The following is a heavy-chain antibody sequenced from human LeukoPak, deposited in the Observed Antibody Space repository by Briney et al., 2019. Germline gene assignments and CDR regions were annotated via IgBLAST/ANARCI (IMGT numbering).Heavy chain of an antibody. V-gene: IGHV3-64*01. D-gene: IGHD3-10*01. J-gene: IGHJ4*02. CDR2: ISSNGGST. Sequence: GGSLRLSCAASGFTFSSYWMSWVRQAPGKGLEYVSAISSNGGSTYYANSVKGRFTISRDNSENTLYLQMGSLRAEDMAVYYCARAREGGRGGIYYKTFDYWGQGTLVTVSS. CDR3: ARAREGGRGGIYYKTFDY. CDR1: GFTFSSYW.